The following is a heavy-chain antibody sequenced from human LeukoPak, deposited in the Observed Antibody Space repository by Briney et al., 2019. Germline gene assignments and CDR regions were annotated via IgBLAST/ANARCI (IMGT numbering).Heavy chain of an antibody. D-gene: IGHD3-22*01. Sequence: ASVKVSCKASGYTFTDYYMRWVRQAPGQGLEWMGWINPSSGGTNYAQSFQGRVTMARDTSITTAFMELSRLISDDTAVYYCARLRYVGSGYPFDYWGQGTLVTVSS. V-gene: IGHV1-2*02. CDR1: GYTFTDYY. J-gene: IGHJ4*02. CDR2: INPSSGGT. CDR3: ARLRYVGSGYPFDY.